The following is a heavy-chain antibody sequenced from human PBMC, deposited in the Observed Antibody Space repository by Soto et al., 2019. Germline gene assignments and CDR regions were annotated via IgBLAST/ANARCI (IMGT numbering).Heavy chain of an antibody. CDR1: GYTLTELS. V-gene: IGHV1-24*01. D-gene: IGHD2-8*01. CDR3: ARERYQVLSDGMDV. J-gene: IGHJ6*02. CDR2: FDPEDGET. Sequence: ASVKVSCKVSGYTLTELSMHWVRQAPGKGLEWMGGFDPEDGETIYAQKFQGRVTLTWDTSINTAYMELSSLRPDDTAMYYCARERYQVLSDGMDVWGQGTSVTV.